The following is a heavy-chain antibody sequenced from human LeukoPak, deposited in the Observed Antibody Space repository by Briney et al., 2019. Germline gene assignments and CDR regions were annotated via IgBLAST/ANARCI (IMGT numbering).Heavy chain of an antibody. CDR3: ARDYTGYFP. V-gene: IGHV3-7*03. D-gene: IGHD3-9*01. CDR2: IKTDGSER. J-gene: IGHJ5*02. CDR1: GFTFSSYW. Sequence: PGGSLRLSCEASGFTFSSYWMSWVRQAPGKGLEWVANIKTDGSERYYVDSVKGRFTISRDNAKNSLYLQMNSLRAEDTAVYYCARDYTGYFPWGQGTLLTVSS.